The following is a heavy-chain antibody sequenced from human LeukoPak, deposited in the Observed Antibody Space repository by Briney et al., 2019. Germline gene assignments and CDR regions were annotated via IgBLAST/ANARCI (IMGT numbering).Heavy chain of an antibody. D-gene: IGHD1-26*01. Sequence: SETLSLTCTVSGGSISGSGYYWVWIRQPPGKGLEWIATIYYKGNTYYNPSPKSRVTISVDTSKNQFSLRLNSVTAADTAMYYCARLRSPGDFDYWGQGTLVTVSS. J-gene: IGHJ4*02. CDR2: IYYKGNT. CDR1: GGSISGSGYY. CDR3: ARLRSPGDFDY. V-gene: IGHV4-39*07.